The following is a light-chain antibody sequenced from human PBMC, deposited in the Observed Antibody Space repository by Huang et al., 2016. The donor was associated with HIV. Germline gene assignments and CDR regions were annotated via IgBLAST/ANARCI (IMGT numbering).Light chain of an antibody. CDR2: AAS. Sequence: DIQVTQYPSSLSASVGDRVTVTCRTSRGISDSLVWYQQKPGRAPKLLVYAASRLESGVQSRFSGSGAGADFTLTINNLQPEDFATYYCQQYYGTPYTFGQGTKVEIK. CDR1: RGISDS. CDR3: QQYYGTPYT. V-gene: IGKV1-NL1*01. J-gene: IGKJ2*01.